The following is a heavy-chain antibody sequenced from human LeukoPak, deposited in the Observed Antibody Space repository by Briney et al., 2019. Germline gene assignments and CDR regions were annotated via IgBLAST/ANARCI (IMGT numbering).Heavy chain of an antibody. D-gene: IGHD2-2*01. J-gene: IGHJ6*02. CDR2: ISAYNGNT. V-gene: IGHV1-18*01. Sequence: ASVKVSCKASGYTFTSYGISWVRQAPGQGLEWMGWISAYNGNTNYAQKLQGRVTMTTDTSTSTAYMELRSLRSDDTAVYYCARDCSSTSCHWGYYYGMDVWGQGTTVTVSS. CDR3: ARDCSSTSCHWGYYYGMDV. CDR1: GYTFTSYG.